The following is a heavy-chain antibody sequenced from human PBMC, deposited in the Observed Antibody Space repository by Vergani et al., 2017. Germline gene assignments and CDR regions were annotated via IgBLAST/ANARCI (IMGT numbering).Heavy chain of an antibody. D-gene: IGHD3-10*01. Sequence: QVQLVESGGGVVQPGRSLRLSCAASGFTFSSYGMHWVRQAPGKGLEWVAVISYDGSNKYYADSVKGRFTISRDNSKNTLYLQMNSLRAEDTAIYYCARDPMVRGVTSPTCFDYWGQGTLVTVSS. CDR3: ARDPMVRGVTSPTCFDY. J-gene: IGHJ4*02. CDR1: GFTFSSYG. CDR2: ISYDGSNK. V-gene: IGHV3-30*03.